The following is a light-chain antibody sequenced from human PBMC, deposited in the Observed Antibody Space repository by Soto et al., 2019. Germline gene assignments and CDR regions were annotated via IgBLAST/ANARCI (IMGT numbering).Light chain of an antibody. CDR3: QQYGSSGAT. J-gene: IGKJ1*01. Sequence: EIVITQSPATLSVSPGERATLSCRASQSVSSSYLAWYQQKPGQAPRLLIYGASSRATGIPDRFSGSGSGTDFTLTISRLEPEDFAVYYCQQYGSSGATVGQGTKVDIK. CDR2: GAS. CDR1: QSVSSSY. V-gene: IGKV3-20*01.